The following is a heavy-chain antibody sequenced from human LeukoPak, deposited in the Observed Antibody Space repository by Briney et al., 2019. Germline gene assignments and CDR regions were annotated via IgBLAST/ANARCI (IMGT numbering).Heavy chain of an antibody. J-gene: IGHJ3*02. CDR3: VRGAYYYDSRGYFTFYI. V-gene: IGHV4-4*07. Sequence: SETLSLTCTVSGGSISSYYWSWIRQPAGKGLEWIGRIYTSGSTNYNPSLKSRVTMSVDTSKNQFSLKLSSVTAADMAVYYCVRGAYYYDSRGYFTFYIWGQGTMVTVSS. CDR1: GGSISSYY. D-gene: IGHD3-22*01. CDR2: IYTSGST.